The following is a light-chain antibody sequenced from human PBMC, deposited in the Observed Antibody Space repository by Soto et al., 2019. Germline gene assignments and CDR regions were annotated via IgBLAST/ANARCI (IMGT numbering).Light chain of an antibody. CDR2: AAS. CDR1: QDISNF. Sequence: DIQMTQSPSSLSASVGDRVTITCRASQDISNFLAWFQQKPGKAPKSLISAASRLQSGVPSKFSGRGSGTYFTLNINSLQRVDSATYYCPQYMRYPVTFGQGTRLEIK. CDR3: PQYMRYPVT. V-gene: IGKV1-16*02. J-gene: IGKJ5*01.